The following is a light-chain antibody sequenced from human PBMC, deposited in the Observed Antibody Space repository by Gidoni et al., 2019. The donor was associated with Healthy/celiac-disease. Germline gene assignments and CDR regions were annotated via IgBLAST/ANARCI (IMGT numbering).Light chain of an antibody. CDR1: SSNIGAGYD. CDR3: QSYDSSLSGWV. V-gene: IGLV1-40*01. CDR2: ANS. J-gene: IGLJ3*02. Sequence: QSVLTPPPSVSGAPGQRVTISCTGCSSNIGAGYDVHWYQQLPGTAPKLLIYANSNRPSGVPDRFSGSKSGTSASLAITGLQAEEEADYYCQSYDSSLSGWVFGGGTKLTVL.